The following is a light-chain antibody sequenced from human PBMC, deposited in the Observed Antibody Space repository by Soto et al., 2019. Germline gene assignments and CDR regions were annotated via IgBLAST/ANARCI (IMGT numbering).Light chain of an antibody. CDR2: GAS. CDR1: QSVSSSY. J-gene: IGKJ1*01. V-gene: IGKV3-20*01. Sequence: ETVLTQSPGTLSLSPGERATLSCRASQSVSSSYFAWYQQIPGQAPRLLIYGASSRATGIPDRFSGSGSGTDFTLTISRLEPEDFAVYYCQQYGASPPSWTFGQGTKVEIK. CDR3: QQYGASPPSWT.